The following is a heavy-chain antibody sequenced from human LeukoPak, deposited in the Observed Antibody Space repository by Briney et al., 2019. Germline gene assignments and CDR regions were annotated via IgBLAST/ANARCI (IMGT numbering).Heavy chain of an antibody. Sequence: GGSLRLPCAASGFTVSSNYVSWVRQAPGKGLEWLSVIYSDDTTYYADSVKDRFTISRDNSKNTLYLQMNSLRVEDTAVYSCASEKSYYGPGNPGGFDYWGRGTLVTVSS. CDR1: GFTVSSNY. J-gene: IGHJ4*02. CDR2: IYSDDTT. CDR3: ASEKSYYGPGNPGGFDY. V-gene: IGHV3-66*01. D-gene: IGHD3-10*01.